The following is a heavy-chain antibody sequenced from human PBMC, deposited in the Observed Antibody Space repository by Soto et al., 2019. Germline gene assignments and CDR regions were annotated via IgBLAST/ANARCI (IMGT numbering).Heavy chain of an antibody. CDR2: INAGNGNT. Sequence: ASVKVSCKASGYTFTSYAMHWVRQAPGQRLEWMGWINAGNGNTKYSQKFQGRVTITRDTSASTAYMELSSLRSEDTAVYYCARSSSGSNNFDYWGQGTLVTVSS. CDR1: GYTFTSYA. V-gene: IGHV1-3*01. J-gene: IGHJ4*02. CDR3: ARSSSGSNNFDY. D-gene: IGHD6-19*01.